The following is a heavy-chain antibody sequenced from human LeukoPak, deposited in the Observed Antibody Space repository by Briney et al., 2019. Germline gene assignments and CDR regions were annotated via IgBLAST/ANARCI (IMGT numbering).Heavy chain of an antibody. J-gene: IGHJ4*02. V-gene: IGHV4-30-4*01. D-gene: IGHD3-10*01. CDR3: SRASTYIPLWTGD. Sequence: SETLSLTCTVSGVSINNDNYYWSWIRQPPGKGLEWIGYIYYSGNTYYNPSLKSRVIISADTSENQFSLKLNSVTAADTAVYYCSRASTYIPLWTGDWGQGTLVTVTS. CDR2: IYYSGNT. CDR1: GVSINNDNYY.